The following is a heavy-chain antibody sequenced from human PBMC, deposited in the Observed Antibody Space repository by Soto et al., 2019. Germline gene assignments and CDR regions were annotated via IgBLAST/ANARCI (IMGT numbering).Heavy chain of an antibody. CDR2: ISAYNGNT. V-gene: IGHV1-18*04. Sequence: ASVKVSCKASGYTFTSYGISWVRQAPGQGLEWMGWISAYNGNTNYAQKPQGRVTMTADTSTSTAYMELRSLRSDDTAVYYCASRYCSSTSCYYGKNGMDVWGQGTTVTVSS. CDR1: GYTFTSYG. D-gene: IGHD2-2*01. J-gene: IGHJ6*02. CDR3: ASRYCSSTSCYYGKNGMDV.